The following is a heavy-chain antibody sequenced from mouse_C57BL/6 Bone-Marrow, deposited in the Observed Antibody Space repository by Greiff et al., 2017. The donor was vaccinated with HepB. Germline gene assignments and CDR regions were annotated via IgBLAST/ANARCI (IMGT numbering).Heavy chain of an antibody. CDR1: GYTFTSYW. CDR3: ARGDGSTL. J-gene: IGHJ2*01. V-gene: IGHV1-64*01. D-gene: IGHD1-1*01. Sequence: VQLVESGAELVKPGASVKLSCKASGYTFTSYWMHWVKQRPGQGLEWIGMIHPNSGSTNYNEKFKSKATLTVDKSSSTAYMQRSSLTSEDSAVYYCARGDGSTLWGQGTTLTVSS. CDR2: IHPNSGST.